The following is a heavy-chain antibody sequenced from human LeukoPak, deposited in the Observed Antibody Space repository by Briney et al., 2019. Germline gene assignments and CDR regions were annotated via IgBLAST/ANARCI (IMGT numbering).Heavy chain of an antibody. CDR3: ARDLSDYYGSGSYRPIDAFDI. V-gene: IGHV4-39*07. J-gene: IGHJ3*02. CDR2: INHSGSP. CDR1: GGSISSAGYY. Sequence: SETLSLTCTVSGGSISSAGYYWSWIRQPPGKGLEWIGEINHSGSPNYNPSLKSRVTISIDTSKNQFSLKLSPVTAADTAVYYCARDLSDYYGSGSYRPIDAFDIWGQGTMVTVSS. D-gene: IGHD3-10*01.